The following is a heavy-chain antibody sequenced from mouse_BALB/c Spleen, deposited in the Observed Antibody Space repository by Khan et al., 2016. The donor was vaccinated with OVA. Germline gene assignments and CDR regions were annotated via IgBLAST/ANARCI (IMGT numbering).Heavy chain of an antibody. V-gene: IGHV2-4-1*01. CDR1: GFSLITYG. Sequence: QVQLKQSGPGLVQPSQNLSITCTVSGFSLITYGVHWVRQSPGKGLEWLGVIWSGGTTDYNAAFISRLSITKDNSTSQVFFKMNSLQADDTAIYYCARKSDRYDFAYWGRGTLVTVSA. D-gene: IGHD2-12*01. J-gene: IGHJ3*01. CDR3: ARKSDRYDFAY. CDR2: IWSGGTT.